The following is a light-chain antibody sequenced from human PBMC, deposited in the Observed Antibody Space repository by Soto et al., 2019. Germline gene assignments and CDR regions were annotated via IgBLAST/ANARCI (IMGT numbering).Light chain of an antibody. CDR3: QQYNNWTKT. V-gene: IGKV3-15*01. CDR1: QSVSNN. Sequence: EIVMTQSPATLSLSPGERATLSCRASQSVSNNYLAWYQQKPGQAPRLLIYGASTRETGIPARFSGSGAGTEFTLTISSLQSEDFAVYYCQQYNNWTKTFGQGTKVDIK. J-gene: IGKJ1*01. CDR2: GAS.